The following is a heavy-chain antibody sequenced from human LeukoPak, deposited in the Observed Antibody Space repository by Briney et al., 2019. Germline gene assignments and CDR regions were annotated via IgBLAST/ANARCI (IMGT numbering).Heavy chain of an antibody. Sequence: PGGSLRLSCAASGFTFDDYGMSWVRQAPGKGLEWVSGINWDGGRTVYADSMKGRFTISRDNAKNSLYLQMNSQRAEDTALYYCARGTSNGSGSYYSYYHYYYMDVWGKGTTVTVSS. V-gene: IGHV3-20*04. CDR1: GFTFDDYG. D-gene: IGHD3-10*01. CDR2: INWDGGRT. CDR3: ARGTSNGSGSYYSYYHYYYMDV. J-gene: IGHJ6*03.